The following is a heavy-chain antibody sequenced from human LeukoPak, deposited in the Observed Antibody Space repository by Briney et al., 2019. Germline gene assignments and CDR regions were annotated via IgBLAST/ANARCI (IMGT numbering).Heavy chain of an antibody. Sequence: SGGSLRLSCTASGFTFSSYWMTWVRQAPGKGLEWVANIKQDGSEKYYVDSVKGRFTVSRDNAMNSLYLQTNSLRAEDTAVYFCATPVGGIWSFDYWGQGTLVTVSS. J-gene: IGHJ4*02. V-gene: IGHV3-7*01. D-gene: IGHD6-13*01. CDR2: IKQDGSEK. CDR1: GFTFSSYW. CDR3: ATPVGGIWSFDY.